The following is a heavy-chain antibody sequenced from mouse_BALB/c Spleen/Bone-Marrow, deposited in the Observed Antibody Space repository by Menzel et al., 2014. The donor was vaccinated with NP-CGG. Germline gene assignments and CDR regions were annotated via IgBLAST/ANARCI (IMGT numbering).Heavy chain of an antibody. CDR2: IDPANGNT. Sequence: DVHLVESGAELVKPGASVKLSCTASGLKIKDTYMPWVKQRPEQGLEWIGRIDPANGNTKYDPKFQGKATITADTSSNTAYLQLSSLTSEDTAVYYCASYYYGSSGFAYWGQGTLVTVSA. CDR1: GLKIKDTY. CDR3: ASYYYGSSGFAY. V-gene: IGHV14-3*02. J-gene: IGHJ3*01. D-gene: IGHD1-1*01.